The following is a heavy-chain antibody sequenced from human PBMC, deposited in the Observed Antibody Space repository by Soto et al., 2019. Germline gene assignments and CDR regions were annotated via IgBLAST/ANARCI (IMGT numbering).Heavy chain of an antibody. Sequence: GGSLRLSCAASGFTFSDYYMSWIRQAPGKGLEWVSYISSSGSTIYYADSVKGRFTISRDNAKNSLYLQMNSLRAEDTAVYYCARDLRSFDWLLSKSLNWFDPWGQGTLVTVSS. CDR3: ARDLRSFDWLLSKSLNWFDP. CDR2: ISSSGSTI. V-gene: IGHV3-11*01. D-gene: IGHD3-9*01. J-gene: IGHJ5*02. CDR1: GFTFSDYY.